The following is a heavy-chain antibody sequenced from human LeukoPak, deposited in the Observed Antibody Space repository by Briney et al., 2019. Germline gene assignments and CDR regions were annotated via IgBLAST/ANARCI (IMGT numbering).Heavy chain of an antibody. CDR1: GGTFSSYA. Sequence: SVKVSCKASGGTFSSYAISWVRQAPGQGLEWMGGIIPIFGTANYALKFQGRVTITADESTSTAYMELSSLRSEDTAVYYCARSYSSSSLSFDYWGQGTLVTVSS. V-gene: IGHV1-69*13. J-gene: IGHJ4*02. CDR2: IIPIFGTA. D-gene: IGHD6-6*01. CDR3: ARSYSSSSLSFDY.